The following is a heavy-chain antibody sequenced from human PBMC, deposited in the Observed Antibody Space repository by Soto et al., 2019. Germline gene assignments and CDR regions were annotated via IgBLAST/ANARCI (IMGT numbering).Heavy chain of an antibody. CDR1: GFTFSDYA. CDR3: AKGGRQWLVTSDFNY. V-gene: IGHV3-30*18. D-gene: IGHD6-19*01. J-gene: IGHJ4*02. Sequence: VQLVESGGGVVQPGRSLRLSCAASGFTFSDYAMHWVRQAPGKGLEWVAVVSHDGRNTHYADSVKGRFTISSDSSKNTVSLEMTSLRAEDTAVYYGAKGGRQWLVTSDFNYWGQGALVTVSS. CDR2: VSHDGRNT.